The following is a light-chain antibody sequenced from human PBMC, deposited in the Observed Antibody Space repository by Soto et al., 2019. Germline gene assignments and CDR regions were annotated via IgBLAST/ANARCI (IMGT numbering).Light chain of an antibody. CDR2: DAS. CDR1: QSISTY. V-gene: IGKV3-11*01. J-gene: IGKJ4*01. CDR3: QDRSHWPPP. Sequence: EIVLTQSPATLSLSPGERATLSCRASQSISTYLAWYQQKLGQAPRLLNFDASSRATGIPARFSGSGSGTDFTLTISSLEPEDFAVYYCQDRSHWPPPFGGGTKVEIK.